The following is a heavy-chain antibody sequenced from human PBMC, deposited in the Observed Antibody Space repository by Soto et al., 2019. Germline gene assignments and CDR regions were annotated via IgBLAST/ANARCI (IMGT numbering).Heavy chain of an antibody. D-gene: IGHD6-13*01. Sequence: QVPLQQSGPGLVKPSQTLSLTCAISGDSIFTNGVAWNWIRLSPSRGLEWLGRTYYRSKWSNDYAISLKSRITIKPDTSKNQFSLQMTSVTPEDTAVYFCARGRHSSFDIWGQGTMVTVSS. CDR3: ARGRHSSFDI. J-gene: IGHJ3*02. CDR1: GDSIFTNGVA. CDR2: TYYRSKWSN. V-gene: IGHV6-1*01.